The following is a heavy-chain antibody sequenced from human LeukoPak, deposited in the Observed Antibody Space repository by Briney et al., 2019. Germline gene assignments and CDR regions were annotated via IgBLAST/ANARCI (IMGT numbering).Heavy chain of an antibody. Sequence: SETLSLTCTVSGGPISSYYWSWIRQPAGKGLEWIGRIYTSGSTNYNPSLKSRVTMSVDTSKNQFSLKLSSVTAADTAVYYCASYSSGWYRGLYFDYWGQGTLVTVSS. J-gene: IGHJ4*02. CDR3: ASYSSGWYRGLYFDY. V-gene: IGHV4-4*07. CDR2: IYTSGST. D-gene: IGHD6-19*01. CDR1: GGPISSYY.